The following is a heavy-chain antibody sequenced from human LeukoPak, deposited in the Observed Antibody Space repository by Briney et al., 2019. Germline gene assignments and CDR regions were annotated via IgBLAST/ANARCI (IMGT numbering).Heavy chain of an antibody. Sequence: ASVKVSCKASGYTFTGYYMHWVRPAPGQGLAWMGWINPNSGGTNYAQKFQGRVTMTRDTSISTAYMELSRLRSDDTAVYYCARDHGITIFGVVINRFDPWGQGTLVTVSS. CDR3: ARDHGITIFGVVINRFDP. CDR1: GYTFTGYY. J-gene: IGHJ5*02. CDR2: INPNSGGT. V-gene: IGHV1-2*02. D-gene: IGHD3-3*01.